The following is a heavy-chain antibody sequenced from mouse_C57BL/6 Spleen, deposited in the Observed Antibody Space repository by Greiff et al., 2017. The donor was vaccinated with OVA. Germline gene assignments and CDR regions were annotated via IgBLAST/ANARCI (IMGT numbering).Heavy chain of an antibody. CDR2: IDPETGGT. J-gene: IGHJ1*03. D-gene: IGHD2-4*01. CDR3: TSRDYGWYFDV. V-gene: IGHV1-15*01. Sequence: QVQLQQSGAELVRPGASVTLSCKASGYTFTDYEMHWVKQTPVHGLEWIGAIDPETGGTAYNQKFKGKAILTADKSSSTAYMELRSLTSEDSAVYYCTSRDYGWYFDVWGTGTTVTVSS. CDR1: GYTFTDYE.